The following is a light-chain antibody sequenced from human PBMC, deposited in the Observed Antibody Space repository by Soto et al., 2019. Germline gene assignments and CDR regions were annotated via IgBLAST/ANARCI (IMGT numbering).Light chain of an antibody. Sequence: QPVLTQPPSASGTPGQRVTISCSGSSSNIGSNYVYWYHQLPGTAPKLVIYRNNQRPSGVPDRISGSKSGTSASLAISGLRSEDEADYYCAAGDERLSGLVFGRGTQLTVL. CDR1: SSNIGSNY. CDR3: AAGDERLSGLV. J-gene: IGLJ2*01. V-gene: IGLV1-47*01. CDR2: RNN.